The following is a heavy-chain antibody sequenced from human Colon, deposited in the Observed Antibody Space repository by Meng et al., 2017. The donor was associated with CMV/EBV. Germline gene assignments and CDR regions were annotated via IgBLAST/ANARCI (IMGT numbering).Heavy chain of an antibody. CDR3: ARVICGGDCYLDY. D-gene: IGHD2-21*02. Sequence: VQLEQSGAEGKKPGASVKVSFKASKGTLTSYPISWVRQGPGQGFEWVGGIITISGTTDYAQKFQGRVTITADESTSTAYMKLSNLRSEDTAIYYCARVICGGDCYLDYWGRGTLVTVSS. CDR2: IITISGTT. V-gene: IGHV1-69*12. J-gene: IGHJ4*02. CDR1: KGTLTSYP.